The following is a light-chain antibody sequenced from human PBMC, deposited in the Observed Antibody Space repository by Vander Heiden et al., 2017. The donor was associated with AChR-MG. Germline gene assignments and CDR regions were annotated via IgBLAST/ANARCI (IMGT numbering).Light chain of an antibody. CDR2: AAS. CDR1: HSISSY. CDR3: QESYSTPPYT. Sequence: DIQITQSPSSLSASVGDRVTITCRASHSISSYLTWYQHRAGEAPKLLIYAASSLQSGVPSRFSGSASGTNVTLTISSLQPEDFATYYCQESYSTPPYTFGQGTKLEI. J-gene: IGKJ2*01. V-gene: IGKV1-39*01.